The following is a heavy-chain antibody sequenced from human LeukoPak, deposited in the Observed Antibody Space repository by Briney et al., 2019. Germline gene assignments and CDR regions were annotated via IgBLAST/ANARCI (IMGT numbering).Heavy chain of an antibody. CDR1: GYTFTSYD. CDR2: MNPNSGNT. D-gene: IGHD4-17*01. Sequence: ASVKVSCKASGYTFTSYDINWVRQATGQGLEWMGWMNPNSGNTGYAQKFQGRVTMTRNTSISTAYMELSSLRSEDTAVYYCARVPDDYGDYADSSYYMDVWGKGTTVTVSS. V-gene: IGHV1-8*01. CDR3: ARVPDDYGDYADSSYYMDV. J-gene: IGHJ6*03.